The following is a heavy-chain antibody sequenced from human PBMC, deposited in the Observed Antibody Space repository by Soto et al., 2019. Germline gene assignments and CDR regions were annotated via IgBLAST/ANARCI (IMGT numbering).Heavy chain of an antibody. Sequence: PVRSLSLSCAVSGVTLSTHWMHWVRHAPRKGLVWVSCVNNDRSITNYADSVRGRFAISRDNAKNTLYLQMSSLRAEDTAVYYCTRAGPPTCTSTSCFGYRSDVWGKGTTVTVSS. J-gene: IGHJ6*04. CDR1: GVTLSTHW. CDR2: VNNDRSIT. CDR3: TRAGPPTCTSTSCFGYRSDV. D-gene: IGHD2-2*01. V-gene: IGHV3-74*01.